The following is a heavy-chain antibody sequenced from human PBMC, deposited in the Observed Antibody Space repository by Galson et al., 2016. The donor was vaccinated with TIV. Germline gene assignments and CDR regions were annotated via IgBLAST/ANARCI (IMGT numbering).Heavy chain of an antibody. Sequence: SETLSLTCTDSGASVNTYYWSWIRQPPGKGLEWIGHIYYSGSTDYNPSLKSRVTISVDTSKNQFSLKLSSVTAADTAAYYCARDKSGYDTVDYFYYYMDVWGKGTTVTVSS. D-gene: IGHD5-12*01. CDR3: ARDKSGYDTVDYFYYYMDV. CDR2: IYYSGST. V-gene: IGHV4-59*02. J-gene: IGHJ6*03. CDR1: GASVNTYY.